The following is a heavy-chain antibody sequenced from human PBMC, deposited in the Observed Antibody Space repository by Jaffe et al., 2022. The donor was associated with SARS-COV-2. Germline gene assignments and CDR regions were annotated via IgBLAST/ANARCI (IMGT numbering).Heavy chain of an antibody. CDR1: GFTFRTCV. V-gene: IGHV3-30*04. J-gene: IGHJ4*02. CDR2: ISYDGSNK. CDR3: ARVGLCSSGWSYFDY. Sequence: QVQLVESGGGVVQPGRSLRLSCAASGFTFRTCVMHWVRQAPGKGLEWVAVISYDGSNKNYADSVMGRFTISRDNSKNTVYLQMNSLRADDTAVYYCARVGLCSSGWSYFDYWGQGTRVTVSS. D-gene: IGHD6-19*01.